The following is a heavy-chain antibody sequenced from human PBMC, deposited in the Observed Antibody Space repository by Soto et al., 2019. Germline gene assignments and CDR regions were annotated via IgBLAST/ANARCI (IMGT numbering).Heavy chain of an antibody. CDR1: GFSLNTSGVG. J-gene: IGHJ5*02. CDR2: IYWDDDK. CDR3: AHRIPIFGVGGGWFDP. Sequence: QITLKESGPTLVRPTQTLTLTCTFSGFSLNTSGVGVAWIRQPPGKALEWLALIYWDDDKNYSPSLKSRLTITKATSKNQVVLTMTNMDPVDTGTYYCAHRIPIFGVGGGWFDPWGQGALVTVSS. D-gene: IGHD3-3*01. V-gene: IGHV2-5*02.